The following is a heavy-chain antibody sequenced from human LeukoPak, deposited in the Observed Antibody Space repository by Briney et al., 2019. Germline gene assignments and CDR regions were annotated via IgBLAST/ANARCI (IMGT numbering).Heavy chain of an antibody. D-gene: IGHD3-22*01. V-gene: IGHV3-48*03. CDR1: GFTFSTYE. Sequence: PGGALRLSCAASASGFTFSTYEMTWVRQAPGKGLEWVSYISSTGSPIYYADSVKGRFTISRDNAKNSLYLQMNSLRVEDTAVYYCASYRFDPSGYYSDSWGQGTLVTVSS. J-gene: IGHJ4*02. CDR3: ASYRFDPSGYYSDS. CDR2: ISSTGSPI.